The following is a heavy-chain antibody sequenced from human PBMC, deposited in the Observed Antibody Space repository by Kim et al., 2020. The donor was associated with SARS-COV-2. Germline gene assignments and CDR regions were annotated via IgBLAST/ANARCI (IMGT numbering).Heavy chain of an antibody. V-gene: IGHV3-30*18. CDR3: AKWVRDGGNSGDY. D-gene: IGHD2-21*02. Sequence: GGSLRLSCAASGFTFSSYGMHWVRQAPGKGLEWVAVISYDGSNKYYADSVKGRFTISRDNSKNTLYLQMNSLRAEDTAVYYCAKWVRDGGNSGDYWGQGTLVTVSS. J-gene: IGHJ4*02. CDR2: ISYDGSNK. CDR1: GFTFSSYG.